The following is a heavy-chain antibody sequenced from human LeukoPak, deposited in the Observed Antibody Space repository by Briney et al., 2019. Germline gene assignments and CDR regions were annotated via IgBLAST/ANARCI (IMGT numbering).Heavy chain of an antibody. CDR1: GGSISSYY. CDR3: ARVFRWSRAFDI. D-gene: IGHD4-23*01. CDR2: IYTSGST. Sequence: SETLSPTCTVSGGSISSYYWSWIRQPAGKGLEWIGRIYTSGSTNYNPSLKSRVTMSVDTSKNQFSLKLSSVTAADTAVYYYARVFRWSRAFDIWGQGTMVTVSS. J-gene: IGHJ3*02. V-gene: IGHV4-4*07.